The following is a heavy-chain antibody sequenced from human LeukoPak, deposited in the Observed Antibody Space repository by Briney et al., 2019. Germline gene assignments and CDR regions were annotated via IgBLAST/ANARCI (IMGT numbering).Heavy chain of an antibody. V-gene: IGHV1-18*01. CDR1: GYTFTSYG. Sequence: ASVKVSCKASGYTFTSYGISWVRQAPGQGLEWMGWISAYNGNTNYAQKLQGRVTMTTDTSTSTAYMERRSLRSDDTAVYYCAGDMVRGVVLRRVLEYWGQGTLVTVSS. CDR3: AGDMVRGVVLRRVLEY. J-gene: IGHJ4*02. D-gene: IGHD3-10*01. CDR2: ISAYNGNT.